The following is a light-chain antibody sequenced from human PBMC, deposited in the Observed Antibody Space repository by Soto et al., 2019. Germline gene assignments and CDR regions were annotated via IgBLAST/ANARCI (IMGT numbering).Light chain of an antibody. CDR2: AAS. V-gene: IGKV3-15*01. CDR1: QSISRN. CDR3: QQYNNWPLT. J-gene: IGKJ1*01. Sequence: EIVMPQSPATLSVSQGERVTLSCRASQSISRNLAWYQQKPGQAPRLLIYAASTRATGLPARFSGGGSGTEFTLTISSLQSEDFAVYSCQQYNNWPLTFGQGTKVDIK.